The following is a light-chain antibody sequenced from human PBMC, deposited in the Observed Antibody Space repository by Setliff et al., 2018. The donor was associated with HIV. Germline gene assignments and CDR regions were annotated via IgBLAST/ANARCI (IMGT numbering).Light chain of an antibody. Sequence: SYELTQPPSVSVAPGKTARITCGGNNIGSKSVHWYQQKPGQAPVLVIYYDSDRPSGIPERFSGSNSGNTATLTISRVEAGDEADYYCQVWDSSSDHPYVFGTGTRPPS. CDR1: NIGSKS. V-gene: IGLV3-21*04. CDR3: QVWDSSSDHPYV. J-gene: IGLJ1*01. CDR2: YDS.